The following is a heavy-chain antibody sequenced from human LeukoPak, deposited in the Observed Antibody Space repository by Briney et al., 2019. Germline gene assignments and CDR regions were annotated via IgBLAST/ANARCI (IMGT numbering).Heavy chain of an antibody. V-gene: IGHV3-7*01. CDR1: GFTFSSYW. CDR3: AREWGYGDYDY. CDR2: IKQDGSEK. J-gene: IGHJ4*02. D-gene: IGHD4-17*01. Sequence: GGSLRLSCAASGFTFSSYWMSWVRQAPGKGLEWVANIKQDGSEKYYVDSVKGRFTISRDNAKNSLYLQMNSLRADDTAVYYCAREWGYGDYDYWGQGTLVTVSS.